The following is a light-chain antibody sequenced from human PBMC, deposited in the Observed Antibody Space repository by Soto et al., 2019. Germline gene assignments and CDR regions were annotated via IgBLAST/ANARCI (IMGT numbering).Light chain of an antibody. CDR3: QQYNKWPLT. CDR2: AVS. V-gene: IGKV3-15*01. J-gene: IGKJ1*01. CDR1: QSVSSN. Sequence: EIMMTQSPGTLTASPGERATLSCRASQSVSSNLAWYQQKPGQAPRLLIYAVSTRATGIPARFSGSGSGTEFTLTISSLQSEHFAVYYCQQYNKWPLTFGQGTMVEIK.